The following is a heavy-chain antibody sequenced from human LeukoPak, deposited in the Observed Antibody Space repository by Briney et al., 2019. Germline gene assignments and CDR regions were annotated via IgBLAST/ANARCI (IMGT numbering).Heavy chain of an antibody. D-gene: IGHD2-21*02. V-gene: IGHV4-38-2*02. CDR2: IYQSETA. CDR1: GYSINSGYF. Sequence: PSETLSLTCTVSGYSINSGYFWGWMRQPPGKGLEWIGSIYQSETAHYNPSLKSRVTISVDTSKNQFSLKLRSVMAADTAVYYCASVVTADRDGAYYFDHWGQGTLVTVSS. CDR3: ASVVTADRDGAYYFDH. J-gene: IGHJ4*02.